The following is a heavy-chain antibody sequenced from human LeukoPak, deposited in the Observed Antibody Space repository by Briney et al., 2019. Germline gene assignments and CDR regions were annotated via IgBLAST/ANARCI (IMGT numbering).Heavy chain of an antibody. CDR3: ARDYGEFGGRKDARSPFPAY. D-gene: IGHD3-10*01. CDR2: ISYDGSNK. V-gene: IGHV3-30-3*01. J-gene: IGHJ4*02. Sequence: GGSLRLSCIASRFTYSTYAMHWVRQAPGRGLEWLTFISYDGSNKNYADSVKGRFTISRDNSKNTLYLQMNSLRLEDTAVYYCARDYGEFGGRKDARSPFPAYWGQGSLVTVSS. CDR1: RFTYSTYA.